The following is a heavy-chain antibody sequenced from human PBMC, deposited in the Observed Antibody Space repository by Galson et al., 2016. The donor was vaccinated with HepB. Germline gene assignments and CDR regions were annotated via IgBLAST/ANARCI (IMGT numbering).Heavy chain of an antibody. J-gene: IGHJ6*02. Sequence: SLRLSCAASGFTFRSYAMSWVRQAPGKGLEWVSSISGSADSTYYADSVMGRFTIFRDNSKNTLFLQLNSLRAEDTAVYYCAKDNHGPDYYYSMDVWGQGTTVTVSS. CDR3: AKDNHGPDYYYSMDV. V-gene: IGHV3-23*01. CDR1: GFTFRSYA. CDR2: ISGSADST. D-gene: IGHD1-14*01.